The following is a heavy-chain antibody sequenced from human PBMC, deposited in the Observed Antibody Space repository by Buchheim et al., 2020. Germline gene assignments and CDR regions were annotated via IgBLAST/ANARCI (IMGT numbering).Heavy chain of an antibody. CDR2: IYSGGST. D-gene: IGHD6-19*01. CDR3: ARGSYQTGWRGFSYYSMDV. V-gene: IGHV4-39*07. Sequence: HLQGSGPGLVRPSETLSLTCTVSGASINSGGYYWDWVRQPPGKGLEWVGHIYSGGSTYFNPSLKSRVTISVDASTNQISLMLTSVTAADTGTYYCARGSYQTGWRGFSYYSMDVWGQGT. CDR1: GASINSGGYY. J-gene: IGHJ6*02.